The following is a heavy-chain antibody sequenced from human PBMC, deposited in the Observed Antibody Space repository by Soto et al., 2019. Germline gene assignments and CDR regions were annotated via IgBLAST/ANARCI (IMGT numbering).Heavy chain of an antibody. Sequence: PSETLSLTCAVYGGYFSGYYWSWIRQPPGKGLEWIGEINHSGSTNYNPSLKSRVTISVDTSKNQFSLKLSSVTAADTAVYYCARGVNIVVVTARPRHYGMDVWGQGTTVTVSS. J-gene: IGHJ6*02. CDR3: ARGVNIVVVTARPRHYGMDV. CDR1: GGYFSGYY. V-gene: IGHV4-34*01. CDR2: INHSGST. D-gene: IGHD2-21*02.